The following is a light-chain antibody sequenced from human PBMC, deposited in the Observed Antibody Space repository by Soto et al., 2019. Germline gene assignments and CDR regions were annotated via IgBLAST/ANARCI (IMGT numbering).Light chain of an antibody. CDR2: DAS. J-gene: IGKJ2*01. V-gene: IGKV1-5*01. Sequence: DIQMTQSPSTLSASVGDRVTITCRASQSISDWLAWFQLKPGKAPKLLIYDASSLVSGVPSRFIGSGSGREFTLPIIRLEPADFAVYYCQQYGSSPYTFGQGTKLEIK. CDR1: QSISDW. CDR3: QQYGSSPYT.